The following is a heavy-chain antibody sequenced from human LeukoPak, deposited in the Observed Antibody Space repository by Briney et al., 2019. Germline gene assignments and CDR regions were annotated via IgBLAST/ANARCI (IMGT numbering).Heavy chain of an antibody. J-gene: IGHJ4*02. V-gene: IGHV4-38-2*02. CDR1: GSSISSSYY. Sequence: SETLSLTCTVSGSSISSSYYWGWIRQPPGKGLEWIGSIYQSENTYCNPSLKSRVTISPDTSKNQFSLKLSSVTAADTAVYYCARVGDPSGYETYYFDYWGQGTLVTVSS. CDR3: ARVGDPSGYETYYFDY. CDR2: IYQSENT. D-gene: IGHD5-12*01.